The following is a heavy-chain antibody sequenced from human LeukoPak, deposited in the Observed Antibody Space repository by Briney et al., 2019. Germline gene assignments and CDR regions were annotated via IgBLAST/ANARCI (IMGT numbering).Heavy chain of an antibody. Sequence: PGGSLRLSCAASGLSFSSDWVHWVRQVPGKGLVWVSRINCDASKINYADSVTGRFTISRDNSKNTVYLQMNSLRAEDTAVYYCAKDRGVWSGYSDYWGQGTLVTVSS. D-gene: IGHD3-3*01. CDR2: INCDASKI. J-gene: IGHJ4*02. V-gene: IGHV3-74*01. CDR1: GLSFSSDW. CDR3: AKDRGVWSGYSDY.